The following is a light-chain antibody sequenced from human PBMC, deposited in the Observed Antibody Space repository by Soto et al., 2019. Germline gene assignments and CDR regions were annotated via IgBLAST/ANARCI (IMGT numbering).Light chain of an antibody. CDR1: QSVLYRPTNPHC. V-gene: IGKV4-1*01. Sequence: DIVMTQSPDSLAVSLGERATINCESSQSVLYRPTNPHCLAWYQQKPGQPPKLLIYWATIRESGVPDRFSGSGSGTDFTLSSSDLQVEDVAVYFCQQYCDTPWTFGRVTNVEI. CDR2: WAT. CDR3: QQYCDTPWT. J-gene: IGKJ1*01.